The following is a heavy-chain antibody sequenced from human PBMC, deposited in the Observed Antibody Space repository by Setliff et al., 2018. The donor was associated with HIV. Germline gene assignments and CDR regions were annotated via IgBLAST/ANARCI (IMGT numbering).Heavy chain of an antibody. J-gene: IGHJ1*01. CDR3: ARDGSGWSQH. Sequence: GGSLRLSCAASGFTFSSYAMTWVRQAPGEGVEWVANISPDASEKYSVDSVKGRFTTSRDNAKKSLYLQMNSLRVEDTAIYYCARDGSGWSQHWGQGTLVTVSS. D-gene: IGHD6-19*01. V-gene: IGHV3-7*01. CDR1: GFTFSSYA. CDR2: ISPDASEK.